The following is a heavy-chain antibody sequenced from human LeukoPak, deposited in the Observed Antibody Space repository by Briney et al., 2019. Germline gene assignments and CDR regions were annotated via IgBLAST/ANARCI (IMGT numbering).Heavy chain of an antibody. Sequence: SETLSLTCTVSGGSISSYYWSWIRQPPGRGLEWIGYIYYSGSTNYNPSLKSRVTISVDTSKNQFSLKLSSVTAADTAVYYCARGLISYDFWSGYFDYWGQGTLVTVSS. D-gene: IGHD3-3*01. CDR1: GGSISSYY. CDR2: IYYSGST. J-gene: IGHJ4*02. V-gene: IGHV4-59*01. CDR3: ARGLISYDFWSGYFDY.